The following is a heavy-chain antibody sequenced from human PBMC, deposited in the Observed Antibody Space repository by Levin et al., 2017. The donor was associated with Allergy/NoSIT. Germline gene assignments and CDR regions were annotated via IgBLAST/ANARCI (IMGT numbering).Heavy chain of an antibody. V-gene: IGHV3-30-3*01. J-gene: IGHJ4*02. CDR2: ISYDGGTK. Sequence: QPGGSLRLSCAASGFTFSSYAMHWVRQAPGKGLEWVALISYDGGTKYYADSVKGRFTISRDNSKNTLYLQMNSLRAEDTAVYYCARGTILGVVIIRLFAGSGLDYWGQGTLVTVSS. CDR3: ARGTILGVVIIRLFAGSGLDY. D-gene: IGHD3-3*01. CDR1: GFTFSSYA.